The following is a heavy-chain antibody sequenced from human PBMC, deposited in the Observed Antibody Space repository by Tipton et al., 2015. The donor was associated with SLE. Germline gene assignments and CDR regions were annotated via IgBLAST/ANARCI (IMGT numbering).Heavy chain of an antibody. J-gene: IGHJ4*02. CDR2: INHSGSS. V-gene: IGHV4-34*01. CDR1: RGSITGYH. Sequence: TLSLTCTVSRGSITGYHWSWFRQPPGKGLEWIGEINHSGSSNCNPSLKSRVTMSVGTSNNQFSLKLSSVTAADTAVYYCARGRGGYKYGYPDLDSWGQGTLVTVSS. D-gene: IGHD5-18*01. CDR3: ARGRGGYKYGYPDLDS.